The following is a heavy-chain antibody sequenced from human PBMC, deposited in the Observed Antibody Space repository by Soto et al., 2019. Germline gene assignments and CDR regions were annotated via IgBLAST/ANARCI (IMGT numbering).Heavy chain of an antibody. D-gene: IGHD6-19*01. Sequence: PGGSLRLSCAASGFTFSSYSISWVRQAPGKGLQWVSTISNSDDSTYYADSVKGRFTISRDNSKNTLYLQMNSLRAEDTAVYSCAEDPSGWYYFGYGVQRTQVKVS. V-gene: IGHV3-23*01. CDR3: AEDPSGWYYFGY. CDR1: GFTFSSYS. J-gene: IGHJ4*02. CDR2: ISNSDDST.